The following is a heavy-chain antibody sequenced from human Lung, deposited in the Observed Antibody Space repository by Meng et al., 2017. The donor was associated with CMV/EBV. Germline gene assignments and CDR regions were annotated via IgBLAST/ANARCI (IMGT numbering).Heavy chain of an antibody. CDR1: GGSISSSNW. CDR3: ASFPPPGKQWLVTDY. J-gene: IGHJ4*02. V-gene: IGHV4-4*02. CDR2: IYHSGST. D-gene: IGHD6-19*01. Sequence: QVQLQESGPGLVKPSGTLSLTCAVSGGSISSSNWWSWVRQPPGKGLEWIGEIYHSGSTNYNPSLKSRVTVSVDKSKNQFSLKLSSVTAADTAVYYCASFPPPGKQWLVTDYWGQGTLVTVSS.